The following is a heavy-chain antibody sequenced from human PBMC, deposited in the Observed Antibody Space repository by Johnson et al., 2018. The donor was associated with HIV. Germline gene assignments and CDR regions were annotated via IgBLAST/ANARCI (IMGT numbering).Heavy chain of an antibody. CDR1: AFTFSSYA. CDR2: IHYDGTNK. V-gene: IGHV3-30*02. D-gene: IGHD6-19*01. CDR3: AKDLSSGWYHAFDI. Sequence: QVQLVESGGGVVQPGGSLRLSCAASAFTFSSYAIHWVRQAPGKGLEWVAFIHYDGTNKYYADSVKGRFTISRDNSKNTLYLQMNSLRAEDTAVYYCAKDLSSGWYHAFDIWGQGTMVTVSS. J-gene: IGHJ3*02.